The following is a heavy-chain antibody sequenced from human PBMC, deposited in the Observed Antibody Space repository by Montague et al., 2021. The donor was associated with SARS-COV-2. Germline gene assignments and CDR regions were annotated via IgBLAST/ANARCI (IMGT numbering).Heavy chain of an antibody. CDR3: AKDLVGDFWSAFYSGYFDY. J-gene: IGHJ4*02. CDR1: GFTFNNYG. Sequence: SLRLSCAASGFTFNNYGMHWVRQAPGKELEWVAVISNDGGNKYYADSVKGRFSISRDNSKNTLYLQMNSLGAEDTAVYYCAKDLVGDFWSAFYSGYFDYWGQGTLVTVPS. D-gene: IGHD3-3*01. CDR2: ISNDGGNK. V-gene: IGHV3-30*18.